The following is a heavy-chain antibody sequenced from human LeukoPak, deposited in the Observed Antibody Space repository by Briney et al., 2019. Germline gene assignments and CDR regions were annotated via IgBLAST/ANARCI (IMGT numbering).Heavy chain of an antibody. D-gene: IGHD2/OR15-2a*01. J-gene: IGHJ4*02. Sequence: GGSLRLSCTTSGFTFGDYAMAWVRQTPERGLECVGSIREKASRGTTEYPAAVKGRFTVSRDDSGSIAYLQMNSLKIEDTAVYYCTRWRGTSMLYSWGQGTLVTVSS. V-gene: IGHV3-49*04. CDR1: GFTFGDYA. CDR2: IREKASRGTT. CDR3: TRWRGTSMLYS.